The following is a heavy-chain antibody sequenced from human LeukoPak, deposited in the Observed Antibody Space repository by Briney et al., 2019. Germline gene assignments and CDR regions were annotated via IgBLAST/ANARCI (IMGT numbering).Heavy chain of an antibody. V-gene: IGHV1-46*01. J-gene: IGHJ6*03. CDR2: IIPSDGFT. CDR1: GYTFSSYY. D-gene: IGHD2-8*01. Sequence: ASVKVSCKASGYTFSSYYVHWVRQAPGQGLEWMGMIIPSDGFTSYAQKFQGRVTMTRDMSTSTVYMELSSLRSDDTAVYYCARSARHCNNGVCFTDYYIDLWGKGTTVIVSS. CDR3: ARSARHCNNGVCFTDYYIDL.